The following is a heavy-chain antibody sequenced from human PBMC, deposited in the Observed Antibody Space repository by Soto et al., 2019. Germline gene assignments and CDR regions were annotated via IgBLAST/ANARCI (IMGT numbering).Heavy chain of an antibody. J-gene: IGHJ6*03. D-gene: IGHD3-3*01. CDR3: ASYHYYDFWIGSRHYMDV. Sequence: QVHLEQWGAGLLKPSETLSLTCAVYGGSLSGYFWSWVRQPPGKGLEWIGEINHSGRTNYNPSLKSRVTISVDTSKHQFSLRLSSVTAADSAIYYCASYHYYDFWIGSRHYMDVWGKGTTVTVSS. CDR1: GGSLSGYF. V-gene: IGHV4-34*02. CDR2: INHSGRT.